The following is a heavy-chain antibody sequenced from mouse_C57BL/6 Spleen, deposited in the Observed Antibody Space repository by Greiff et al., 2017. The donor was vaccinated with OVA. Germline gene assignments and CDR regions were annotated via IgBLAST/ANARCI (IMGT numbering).Heavy chain of an antibody. CDR1: GFTFSDYY. J-gene: IGHJ1*03. CDR2: INYDGSST. D-gene: IGHD2-10*02. Sequence: EVKLVESEGGLVQPGSSMKLSCTASGFTFSDYYMAWVRQVPEKGLEWVANINYDGSSTYYLDSLKSRFIISRDNAKNILYLQMSSLKSEDTATYYCAREAGYGNYFDVWGTGTTVTVSS. V-gene: IGHV5-16*01. CDR3: AREAGYGNYFDV.